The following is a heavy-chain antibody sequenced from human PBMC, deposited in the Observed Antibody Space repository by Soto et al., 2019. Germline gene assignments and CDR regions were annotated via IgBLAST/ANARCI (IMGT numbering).Heavy chain of an antibody. V-gene: IGHV3-11*04. J-gene: IGHJ4*02. Sequence: GGSLRLSCTASGFTFSDYYMGWIRQAPGEGLEYMSYISISGTSVYYADSVKGRFTISRDNTRNSLYLQMDSLRAEDTAVYYCARDSYDSSGYYYGIDSWGQGTLVTVSS. CDR2: ISISGTSV. D-gene: IGHD3-22*01. CDR3: ARDSYDSSGYYYGIDS. CDR1: GFTFSDYY.